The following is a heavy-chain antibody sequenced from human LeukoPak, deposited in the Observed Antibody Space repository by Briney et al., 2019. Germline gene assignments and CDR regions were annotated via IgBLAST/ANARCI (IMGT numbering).Heavy chain of an antibody. CDR3: ARLGYCSGGNCPGAFDI. CDR1: GYTFTSYD. CDR2: MNPNSGNT. Sequence: ASVKVSCKASGYTFTSYDINWVRQATGQGLEWMGWMNPNSGNTGYAQKFQGRVTMTRNTSISTAYMELSSLRSEDTAVYYCARLGYCSGGNCPGAFDIWGQRTMVTVSS. V-gene: IGHV1-8*01. J-gene: IGHJ3*02. D-gene: IGHD2-15*01.